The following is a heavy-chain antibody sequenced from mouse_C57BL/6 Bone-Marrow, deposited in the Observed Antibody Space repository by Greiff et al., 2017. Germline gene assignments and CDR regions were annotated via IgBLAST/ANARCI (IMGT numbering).Heavy chain of an antibody. CDR1: GFNIKDDY. V-gene: IGHV14-4*01. CDR2: IDPENGDT. D-gene: IGHD2-4*01. J-gene: IGHJ3*01. CDR3: TKNYDYDDPWFAY. Sequence: DVQLQESGAELVRPGASVKLSCTASGFNIKDDYMHWVKQRPEQGLEWIGWIDPENGDTEYASKFQGKATITADTSSNTAYLQLSSLTSEDTAVYYCTKNYDYDDPWFAYWGQGTLVTVSA.